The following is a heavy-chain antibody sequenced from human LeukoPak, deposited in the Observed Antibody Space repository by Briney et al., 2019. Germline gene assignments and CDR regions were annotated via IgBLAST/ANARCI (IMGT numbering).Heavy chain of an antibody. CDR1: GGSITNGDNY. CDR3: ARGEAGTGSTLWIDP. V-gene: IGHV4-30-2*01. Sequence: SETLSLTCTVSGGSITNGDNYWGWIRQPPGKGLEWIGYIYRTGSTYYNPSLKSRVTISVDRSKSQFSLKLTAVTAADAAVYYCARGEAGTGSTLWIDPWGQGTLVTVSS. J-gene: IGHJ5*02. D-gene: IGHD1-7*01. CDR2: IYRTGST.